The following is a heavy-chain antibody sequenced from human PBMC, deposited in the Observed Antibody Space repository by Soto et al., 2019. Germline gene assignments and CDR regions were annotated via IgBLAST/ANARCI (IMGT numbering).Heavy chain of an antibody. V-gene: IGHV4-30-4*01. J-gene: IGHJ6*02. CDR3: ASSSLYGMDV. Sequence: SETLSLICSVSVRSFSTVCYFWIWIRRPPGKGLEWIGNIYYSGNTYYNPSLKSRLIISIDTSKNQFSRKVGCVTAADTAVYYWASSSLYGMDVWGQGTTVT. CDR1: VRSFSTVCYF. CDR2: IYYSGNT.